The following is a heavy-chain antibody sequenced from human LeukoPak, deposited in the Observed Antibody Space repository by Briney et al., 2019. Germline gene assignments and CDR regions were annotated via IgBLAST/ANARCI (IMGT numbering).Heavy chain of an antibody. D-gene: IGHD3-10*01. Sequence: SETLSLTCTVSGGSISSYYWSWIRQPPGKGLEWIGYIYHSGSTDYNPSLKSRVTISVDTSKNEFSLKLTSVTAADTAVYYCAREANYYGSGSYFEGTFDYWGQGSLVTVSS. CDR3: AREANYYGSGSYFEGTFDY. V-gene: IGHV4-59*01. CDR1: GGSISSYY. CDR2: IYHSGST. J-gene: IGHJ4*02.